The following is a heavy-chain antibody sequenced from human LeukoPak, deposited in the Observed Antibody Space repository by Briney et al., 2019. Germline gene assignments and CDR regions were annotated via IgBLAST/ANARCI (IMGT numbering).Heavy chain of an antibody. Sequence: SETLSLTCTVSGGSISSGDYYWSWIRQPPGKGLEWIGYIYYSGSTYYNPSLKSRVTISVDTSKNQFSLKLSSVTAADTAVYYCARTITDYYDSSGYYVDPWGQGTLVTVSS. J-gene: IGHJ5*02. CDR3: ARTITDYYDSSGYYVDP. CDR2: IYYSGST. V-gene: IGHV4-30-4*01. CDR1: GGSISSGDYY. D-gene: IGHD3-22*01.